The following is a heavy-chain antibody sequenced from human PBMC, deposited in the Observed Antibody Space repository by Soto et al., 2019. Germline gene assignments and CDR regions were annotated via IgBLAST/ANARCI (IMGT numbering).Heavy chain of an antibody. CDR2: ICYDGSNT. CDR1: GFTFRNYG. V-gene: IGHV3-33*01. J-gene: IGHJ2*01. Sequence: QVQLVESGGGVVQPGRSLRLSCAASGFTFRNYGMHWVRQAPGKGLEWVALICYDGSNTFYIDSVKGRFTISRDNSKSTLHLQMNSLRAEDTAVYYCTRDVSSRYFDLWGRGSLVTVSS. CDR3: TRDVSSRYFDL.